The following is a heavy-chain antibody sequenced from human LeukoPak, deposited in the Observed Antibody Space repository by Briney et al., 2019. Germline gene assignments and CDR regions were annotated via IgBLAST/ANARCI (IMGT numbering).Heavy chain of an antibody. CDR1: GGSISGYN. D-gene: IGHD3-3*01. CDR2: VSSSGSP. V-gene: IGHV4-4*07. Sequence: SETLSLTCIVSGGSISGYNCNWVRQPAGKGLEWIGHVSSSGSPTYNPSLTSRVTMSVDTSKNQCSLRLNSVTAADTAVYYCARKLLRFHPSAFQHWGQGTLVTVSS. CDR3: ARKLLRFHPSAFQH. J-gene: IGHJ1*01.